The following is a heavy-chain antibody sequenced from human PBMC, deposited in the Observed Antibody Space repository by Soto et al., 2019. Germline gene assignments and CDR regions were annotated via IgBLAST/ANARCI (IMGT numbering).Heavy chain of an antibody. Sequence: PSETLSLTCTVSGGSISSHYWSWVRQAPGKGLEWIGHIYNRGSTSYNPYPRSRSTISVDTSNNQFSLKLNSVTTADTAVYYCARDGREASGMDVWGQGXKVTVYS. CDR1: GGSISSHY. CDR2: IYNRGST. D-gene: IGHD1-26*01. CDR3: ARDGREASGMDV. V-gene: IGHV4-59*11. J-gene: IGHJ6*02.